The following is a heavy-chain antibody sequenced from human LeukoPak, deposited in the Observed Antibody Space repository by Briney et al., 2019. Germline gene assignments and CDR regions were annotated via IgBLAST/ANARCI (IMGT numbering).Heavy chain of an antibody. CDR3: ATPLPQNYYYGMDV. J-gene: IGHJ6*02. CDR2: FDPEDGET. CDR1: GYTLTELS. Sequence: APVKVSCKVSGYTLTELSMHWVRQAPGKGLEWMGGFDPEDGETIYAQKFQGRVTMTEDTSTDTAYMELSSLRSEDTAVYYCATPLPQNYYYGMDVWGQGTTVTVSS. V-gene: IGHV1-24*01.